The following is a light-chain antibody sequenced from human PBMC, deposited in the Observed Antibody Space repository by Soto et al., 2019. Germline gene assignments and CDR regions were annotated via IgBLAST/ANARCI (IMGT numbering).Light chain of an antibody. V-gene: IGLV1-47*01. J-gene: IGLJ1*01. CDR1: SSNIGSDF. CDR3: SAWDDRLSAYV. Sequence: QSALTQPPSASGTPGQRVTISCSGSSSNIGSDFVYWYQQLPGTAPKLLIYHNYQRPSGVPDRFSGSKSGTSGSLAISDLRSEDEADYYCSAWDDRLSAYVFGAVTKLT. CDR2: HNY.